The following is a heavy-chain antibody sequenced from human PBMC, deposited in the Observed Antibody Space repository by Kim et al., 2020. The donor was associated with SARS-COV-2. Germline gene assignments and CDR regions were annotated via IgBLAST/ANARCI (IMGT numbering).Heavy chain of an antibody. D-gene: IGHD3-22*01. Sequence: SETLSLTCTVSGGSISSYYWSWIRQPPGKGLEWIGYIYYSGSTNYNPSLKSRVTISVDTSKNQFSLKLSSVTAADTAVYYCAGDSSGYYSGFDYWGQGTLVTVSS. J-gene: IGHJ4*02. CDR2: IYYSGST. CDR3: AGDSSGYYSGFDY. CDR1: GGSISSYY. V-gene: IGHV4-59*13.